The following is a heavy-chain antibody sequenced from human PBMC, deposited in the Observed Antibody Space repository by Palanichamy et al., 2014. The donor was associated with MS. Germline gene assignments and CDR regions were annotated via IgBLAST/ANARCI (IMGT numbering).Heavy chain of an antibody. CDR2: ISYDGSNK. CDR1: GFTFSSYG. V-gene: IGHV3-30*18. CDR3: ANGGGVGAFDI. J-gene: IGHJ3*02. Sequence: GRSLRLSCAASGFTFSSYGMHWVRQAPGKGLEWVAVISYDGSNKYYADSVKGRFTISRDNSKNTLYLQMNSLRAEDTAVYYCANGGGVGAFDIWGQGTMVTVSS. D-gene: IGHD2-8*01.